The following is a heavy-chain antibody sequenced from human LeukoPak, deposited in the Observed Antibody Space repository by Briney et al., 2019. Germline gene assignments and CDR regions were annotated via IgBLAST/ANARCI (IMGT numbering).Heavy chain of an antibody. CDR2: IIPIFGTA. CDR3: ARGWSTYGDYEFGAFDI. V-gene: IGHV1-69*01. CDR1: GGTFSSYA. Sequence: SVKVSCKASGGTFSSYAISWVRQAPGQGLEWMGGIIPIFGTANYAQKFQGRVTITADESTSTAYMELSSLRSEDTAVYYCARGWSTYGDYEFGAFDIWGQGTMVTVSS. D-gene: IGHD4-17*01. J-gene: IGHJ3*02.